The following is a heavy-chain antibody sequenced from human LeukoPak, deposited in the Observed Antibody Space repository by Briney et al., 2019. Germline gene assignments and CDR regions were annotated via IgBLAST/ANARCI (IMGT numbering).Heavy chain of an antibody. CDR3: ARGDKFADSSGYYLYYFDY. V-gene: IGHV4-59*01. Sequence: SETLSLTCTVSGGSISSYYWSWIRQPPGKGLEWIGYIYYSGSTNYNPSLKSRVTISVDTSKNQFSLKLSSVTAADTAVYYCARGDKFADSSGYYLYYFDYWGQGTLVTVSS. J-gene: IGHJ4*02. CDR2: IYYSGST. CDR1: GGSISSYY. D-gene: IGHD3-22*01.